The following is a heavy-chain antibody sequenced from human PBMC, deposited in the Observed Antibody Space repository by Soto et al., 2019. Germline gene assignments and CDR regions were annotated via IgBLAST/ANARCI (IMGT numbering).Heavy chain of an antibody. D-gene: IGHD3-9*01. Sequence: GGSLRLSCAASGFTFSSYWMSWVRQAPGKGLEWVANIKQDGSEKYYVDSVKGRFTISRDNAKNSLYLQMNSLRAEDTAVYYCARDRHYDILTGFYYGMDVWGQGTTVTVSS. CDR3: ARDRHYDILTGFYYGMDV. J-gene: IGHJ6*02. CDR2: IKQDGSEK. CDR1: GFTFSSYW. V-gene: IGHV3-7*01.